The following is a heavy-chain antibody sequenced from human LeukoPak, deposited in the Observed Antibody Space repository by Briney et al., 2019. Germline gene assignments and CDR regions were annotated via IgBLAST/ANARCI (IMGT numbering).Heavy chain of an antibody. Sequence: GASVKVSCKASGYTFTSYGISWVRQAPGQGLEWMGWISAYNGNTNYAQKLQGRVTMTTDTSTSTAYVELRSLRSGDTAVYYCARGQVGAAYSFWGQGTLVTVSS. CDR2: ISAYNGNT. J-gene: IGHJ4*02. V-gene: IGHV1-18*01. CDR1: GYTFTSYG. CDR3: ARGQVGAAYSF. D-gene: IGHD1-26*01.